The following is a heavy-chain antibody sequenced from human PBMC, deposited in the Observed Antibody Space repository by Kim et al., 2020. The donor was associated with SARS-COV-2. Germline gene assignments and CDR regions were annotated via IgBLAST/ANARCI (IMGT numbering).Heavy chain of an antibody. D-gene: IGHD3-10*01. CDR1: GGSVSSDSYY. CDR3: GGGLRVQLTVAYFG. CDR2: SSYSTSN. Sequence: SETLSLTCTVSGGSVSSDSYYWSWLLPTTGLGLEWFAYSSYSTSNSYNPSRKSRLTISVDTNNYPFSLTLSSVTAADTAVYSGGGGLRVQLTVAYFG. V-gene: IGHV4-61*01. J-gene: IGHJ4*01.